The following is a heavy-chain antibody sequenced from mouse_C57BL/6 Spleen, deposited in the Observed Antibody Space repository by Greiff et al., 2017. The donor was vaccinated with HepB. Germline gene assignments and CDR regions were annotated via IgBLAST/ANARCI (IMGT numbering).Heavy chain of an antibody. V-gene: IGHV5-9-1*02. CDR3: TSEGGYDGVGDY. J-gene: IGHJ2*01. D-gene: IGHD2-2*01. CDR1: GFTFSSYA. Sequence: EVQGVESGEGLVKPGGSLKLSCAASGFTFSSYAMSWVRQTPEKRLEWVAYISSGGDYIYYADTVKGRFTISRDNARNTLYLQMSSLKSEDTAMYYCTSEGGYDGVGDYWGQGTTLTVSS. CDR2: ISSGGDYI.